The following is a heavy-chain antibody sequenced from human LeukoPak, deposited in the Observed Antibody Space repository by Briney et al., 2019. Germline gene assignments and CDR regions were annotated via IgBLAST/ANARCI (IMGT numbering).Heavy chain of an antibody. D-gene: IGHD4/OR15-4a*01. V-gene: IGHV4-59*08. J-gene: IGHJ4*02. CDR1: GASIRSHY. CDR2: INNGGST. CDR3: ARSMLTTNFDY. Sequence: SETLSLTCSVSGASIRSHYWSWIRQPPGKGLEWIGYINNGGSTTYNPSLKSRVTISIDTSKNQFSLKLNSVTAADTAVYYCARSMLTTNFDYRGQGTLVTVSS.